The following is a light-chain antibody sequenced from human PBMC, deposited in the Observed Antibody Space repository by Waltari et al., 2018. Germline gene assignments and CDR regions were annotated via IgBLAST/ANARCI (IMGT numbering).Light chain of an antibody. CDR2: AAS. J-gene: IGKJ1*01. CDR1: QSIGTY. Sequence: DFQMTQSPSSLSASVGDSVTTTCRAIQSIGTYLNWYQHKPGKAPELLIYAASTLEGGVPSRFSGSGSETHFTLAISSLQREDFATYYCQQSYTTPRTFGQGTKVEIK. V-gene: IGKV1-39*01. CDR3: QQSYTTPRT.